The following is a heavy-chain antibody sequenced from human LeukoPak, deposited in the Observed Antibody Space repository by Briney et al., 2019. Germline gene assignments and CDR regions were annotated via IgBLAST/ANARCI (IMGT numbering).Heavy chain of an antibody. CDR3: AKDVGKWESLHFFDY. Sequence: AGGSLRLSCLTSGFTLSTNAMSWVGQAPGKGLEWISGISGSGASTYYADSVKGRFTISRDDSRNTLYLQMNSLRGDDTAVYYCAKDVGKWESLHFFDYWGQGTLVTVSS. CDR2: ISGSGAST. CDR1: GFTLSTNA. V-gene: IGHV3-23*01. J-gene: IGHJ4*02. D-gene: IGHD1-26*01.